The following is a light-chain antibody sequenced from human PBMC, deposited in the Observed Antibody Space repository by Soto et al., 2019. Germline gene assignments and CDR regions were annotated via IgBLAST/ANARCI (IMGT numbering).Light chain of an antibody. V-gene: IGKV1-39*01. Sequence: DIQMTQSPSSLSASVGDRVTITCRASQSISSYLNWYQQKPGKAPKLLIYAASSLQSGVPSRFSGSGSGTDFTLTISSLQPEDFATYYCQQSYSTPSGFGQGTKVEIK. J-gene: IGKJ1*01. CDR2: AAS. CDR1: QSISSY. CDR3: QQSYSTPSG.